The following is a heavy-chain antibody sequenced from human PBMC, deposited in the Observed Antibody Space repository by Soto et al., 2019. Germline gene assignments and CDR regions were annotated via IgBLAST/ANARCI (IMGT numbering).Heavy chain of an antibody. V-gene: IGHV4-31*03. D-gene: IGHD3-3*01. CDR2: IYYSGST. Sequence: SETLSLTCTFSGGSISSGGYYLSWIRQHPGKGLEWIGYIYYSGSTYYNPSLKSRVTISVDTSKNQFSLKLSSVTAADTAVYYCARDHYYDFWSGYPPNYYYGMDVWGQGTTVTVSS. CDR1: GGSISSGGYY. CDR3: ARDHYYDFWSGYPPNYYYGMDV. J-gene: IGHJ6*02.